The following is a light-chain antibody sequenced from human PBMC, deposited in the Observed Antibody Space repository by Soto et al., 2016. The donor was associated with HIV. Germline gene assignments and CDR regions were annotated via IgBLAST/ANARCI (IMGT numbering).Light chain of an antibody. V-gene: IGKV1D-13*01. CDR2: DAS. Sequence: AIQLTQSPSSLSASVGDRVTITCRASQGISSALAWYQQKPGKAPKVLICDASSLESGVPSRFSGSGSGTEFTLTISSLQPEDFATYYCQHFDNYPYTLGQGTKLEIK. CDR1: QGISSA. CDR3: QHFDNYPYT. J-gene: IGKJ2*01.